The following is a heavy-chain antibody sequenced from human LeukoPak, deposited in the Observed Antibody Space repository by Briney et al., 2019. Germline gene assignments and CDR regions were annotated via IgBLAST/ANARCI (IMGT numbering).Heavy chain of an antibody. D-gene: IGHD2-2*01. CDR3: ARGYCSSTSCYVWFDP. CDR1: GYTFTSYD. V-gene: IGHV1-8*01. J-gene: IGHJ5*02. Sequence: GASVKVSCKASGYTFTSYDINWVRQATGQGLEWMGWMNPNSGNTGYAQKFQGRVTMTRNTSISTAYMELSSLRSDDTAVYYCARGYCSSTSCYVWFDPWGQGTLVTVSS. CDR2: MNPNSGNT.